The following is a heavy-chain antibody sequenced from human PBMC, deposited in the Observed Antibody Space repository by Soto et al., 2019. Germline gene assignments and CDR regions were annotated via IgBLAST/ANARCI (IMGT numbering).Heavy chain of an antibody. CDR1: GFTLSGST. Sequence: EVRLVESGGGLVQPGGSLKLSCAASGFTLSGSTMHWVRQASGKGLEWLGRIRTKTNTYATEYAASVRGRFTIYRDDSKNTAFLQLNSLKTEDSAVYFCTRHYAHEGNDVPLDYWGQGTLVTVSS. J-gene: IGHJ4*02. D-gene: IGHD1-1*01. CDR2: IRTKTNTYAT. CDR3: TRHYAHEGNDVPLDY. V-gene: IGHV3-73*02.